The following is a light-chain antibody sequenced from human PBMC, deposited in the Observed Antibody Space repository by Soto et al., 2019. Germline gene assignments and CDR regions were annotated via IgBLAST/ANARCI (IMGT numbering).Light chain of an antibody. V-gene: IGLV2-11*01. J-gene: IGLJ3*02. CDR2: DVT. CDR1: SSDVGRYNY. Sequence: QSALTQPRSVSGSPGQSVTISCTGTSSDVGRYNYVSWYQQHPGKAPKLIIYDVTKRPSGVPDRFSGSKSANTAPLTVSGLQAEDEADYYCMCYAGGNNWVFGGGTKLTVL. CDR3: MCYAGGNNWV.